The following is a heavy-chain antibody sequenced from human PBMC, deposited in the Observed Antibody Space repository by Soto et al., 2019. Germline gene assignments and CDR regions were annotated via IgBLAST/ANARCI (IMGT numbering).Heavy chain of an antibody. CDR2: MNPNSGNT. V-gene: IGHV1-8*01. Sequence: ASVKVSCKASGYTFTSYDINWVRQATGQGLEWMGWMNPNSGNTGYAQKFQGRVTMTRNTSISTAYMELSSLRSEDTAVYCCARADVLLWFGNPTSLGPWGQGTPVTVSS. CDR3: ARADVLLWFGNPTSLGP. CDR1: GYTFTSYD. J-gene: IGHJ5*02. D-gene: IGHD3-10*01.